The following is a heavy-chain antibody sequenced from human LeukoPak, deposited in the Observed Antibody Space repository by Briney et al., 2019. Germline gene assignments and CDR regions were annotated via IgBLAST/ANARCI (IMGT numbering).Heavy chain of an antibody. CDR3: ASCYGSGSYAGY. CDR2: ISGSGGST. Sequence: PGGSLRLSCAASGFTFSTYAMSWVRQAPGKGLEWVSGISGSGGSTEYGDSVKGRFTISRDNSKNMLYLQMNSLRAEDTAVYYCASCYGSGSYAGYWGQGTLVTVSS. D-gene: IGHD3-10*01. CDR1: GFTFSTYA. V-gene: IGHV3-23*01. J-gene: IGHJ4*02.